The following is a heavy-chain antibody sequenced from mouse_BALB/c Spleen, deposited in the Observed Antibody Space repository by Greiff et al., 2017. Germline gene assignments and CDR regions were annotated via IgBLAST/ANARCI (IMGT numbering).Heavy chain of an antibody. J-gene: IGHJ3*01. V-gene: IGHV5-4*02. CDR2: ISDGGSYT. CDR1: GFTFSDYY. D-gene: IGHD2-14*01. CDR3: ARDIGTTAWFAY. Sequence: EVMLVESGGGLVKPGGSLKLSCAASGFTFSDYYMYWVRQTPEKRLEWVATISDGGSYTYYPDSVKGRFTISRDNAKNNLYLQMSSLKSEDTAMYYCARDIGTTAWFAYWGQGTLVTVSA.